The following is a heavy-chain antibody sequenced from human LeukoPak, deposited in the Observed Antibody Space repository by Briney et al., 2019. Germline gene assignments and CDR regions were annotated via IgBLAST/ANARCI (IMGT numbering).Heavy chain of an antibody. Sequence: SVKVSCKASGGTFSSYAISWVRQAPGQGLEWMGGIIPIFGTANYAQTFQGRVTITADESTSTAYMELSSLRSEDTAVYYGARGEYYDSWDAFDIWGQGTMVTVSS. CDR1: GGTFSSYA. J-gene: IGHJ3*02. D-gene: IGHD3-22*01. V-gene: IGHV1-69*01. CDR3: ARGEYYDSWDAFDI. CDR2: IIPIFGTA.